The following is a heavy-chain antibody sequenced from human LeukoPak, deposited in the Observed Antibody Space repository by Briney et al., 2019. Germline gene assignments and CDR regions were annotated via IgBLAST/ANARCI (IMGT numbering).Heavy chain of an antibody. CDR3: VTDPRHFDY. D-gene: IGHD3-10*01. V-gene: IGHV3-30-3*01. J-gene: IGHJ4*02. CDR2: ISYDGSNK. Sequence: GGSLRLSCAASGFTFSSYAMHWVRQAPGKGLEWVAVISYDGSNKYYADSVKGRFTISRDNAKNSLYLQMNSLRAEDTAVYYCVTDPRHFDYWGQGTLVTVSS. CDR1: GFTFSSYA.